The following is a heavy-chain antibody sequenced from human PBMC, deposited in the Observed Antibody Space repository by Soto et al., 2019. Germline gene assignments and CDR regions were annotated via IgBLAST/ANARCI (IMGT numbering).Heavy chain of an antibody. CDR2: ISAYNGNT. CDR3: ARDRALPWNDVRDILWAHPHYYYGMDV. V-gene: IGHV1-18*04. D-gene: IGHD1-1*01. J-gene: IGHJ6*02. Sequence: QVQLVQSGAEVKKPGASVKVSCKASGYTFTSYGISWVRQAPGQGLEWMGWISAYNGNTNYAQKLQGRVTMTTDTSTSTAYMELRSLRSDDTAVYYCARDRALPWNDVRDILWAHPHYYYGMDVWGQGTTVTVSS. CDR1: GYTFTSYG.